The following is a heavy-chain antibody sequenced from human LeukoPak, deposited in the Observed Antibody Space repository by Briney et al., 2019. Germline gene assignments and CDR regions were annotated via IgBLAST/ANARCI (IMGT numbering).Heavy chain of an antibody. Sequence: ASVKVSCKASGYTFTSYDINWVRQATGQGLEWMGWMNPNSGNTGYAQKFQGGVTMTRNTSISTAYMELSSLRSEDTAVYYCASSPYFDWLPRYYYYGMDVWGQGTTVTVSS. D-gene: IGHD3-9*01. CDR3: ASSPYFDWLPRYYYYGMDV. J-gene: IGHJ6*02. CDR1: GYTFTSYD. V-gene: IGHV1-8*01. CDR2: MNPNSGNT.